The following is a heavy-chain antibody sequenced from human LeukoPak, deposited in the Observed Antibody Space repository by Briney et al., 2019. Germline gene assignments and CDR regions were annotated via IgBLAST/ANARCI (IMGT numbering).Heavy chain of an antibody. Sequence: GESLKISCKGSGYSLTSYWIGWVRQMPGKGLEWMGIIYPGDSDTRYSPSFQGQVTISADKSISTAYLQWSSLKASDTAMYYCARRCSGGSCYPGAFDIWGQGTMVTVSS. CDR1: GYSLTSYW. CDR3: ARRCSGGSCYPGAFDI. D-gene: IGHD2-15*01. CDR2: IYPGDSDT. J-gene: IGHJ3*02. V-gene: IGHV5-51*01.